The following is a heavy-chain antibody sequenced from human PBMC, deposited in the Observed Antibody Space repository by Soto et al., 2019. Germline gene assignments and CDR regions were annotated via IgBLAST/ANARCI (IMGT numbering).Heavy chain of an antibody. J-gene: IGHJ6*03. V-gene: IGHV6-1*01. CDR1: GDSVSSNSAG. CDR2: TYYKSKWYY. CDR3: ARGSWDDVSGHYYMDV. D-gene: IGHD1-1*01. Sequence: QVQLQQSSPGLVKPSQALSLTCDISGDSVSSNSAGCNWIRQTPSRGLEWLGRTYYKSKWYYTYAASVKSRITVSPDTSKNQFSLQLTSVTPEDTAVYYCARGSWDDVSGHYYMDVWDKGTTVTVSS.